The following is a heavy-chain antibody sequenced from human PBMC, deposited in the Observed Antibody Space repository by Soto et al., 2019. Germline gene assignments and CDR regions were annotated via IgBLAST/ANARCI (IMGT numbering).Heavy chain of an antibody. CDR3: ARERSLTGTPKTTYYYYGMDV. D-gene: IGHD1-20*01. CDR2: ISYDGSNK. CDR1: GFTFSSYA. Sequence: PGGSLRLSCAASGFTFSSYAMHWVRQAPGKGLEWVAVISYDGSNKYYADSVKGRFTISRDNSKNTLYLQMNSLRAEDTAVYYCARERSLTGTPKTTYYYYGMDVWGQGTTVTVSS. J-gene: IGHJ6*02. V-gene: IGHV3-30-3*01.